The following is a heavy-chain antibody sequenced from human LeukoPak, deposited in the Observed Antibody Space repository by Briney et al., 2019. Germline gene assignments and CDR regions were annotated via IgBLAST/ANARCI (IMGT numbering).Heavy chain of an antibody. CDR3: ARHATLYSSSWSRALDAFDI. D-gene: IGHD6-13*01. J-gene: IGHJ3*02. V-gene: IGHV4-4*02. CDR1: GGSISSSNW. Sequence: PSETLSLTCAVSGGSISSSNWWSWVRQPPGKGLEWIGEIYHSGSTNYNPSLKSRVTISVDRSKNQFSLKLSSVTAADTAVYYCARHATLYSSSWSRALDAFDIWGQGTMVTVSS. CDR2: IYHSGST.